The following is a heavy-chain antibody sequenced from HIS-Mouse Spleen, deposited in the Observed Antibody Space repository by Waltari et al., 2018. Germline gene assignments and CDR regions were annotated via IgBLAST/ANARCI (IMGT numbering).Heavy chain of an antibody. V-gene: IGHV3-53*01. Sequence: EVQLVESGGGLIQPGGSLRLSCAASGFTVSSNYMSWVRQAPGKGLEWVSVIYSGGSTYYADSVKGRFTISRDNSKNTLYLQMNSLRAEDTAVYYCARHDLRAPDAFDIWGQGTMVTVSS. J-gene: IGHJ3*02. CDR1: GFTVSSNY. CDR2: IYSGGST. CDR3: ARHDLRAPDAFDI. D-gene: IGHD2-21*02.